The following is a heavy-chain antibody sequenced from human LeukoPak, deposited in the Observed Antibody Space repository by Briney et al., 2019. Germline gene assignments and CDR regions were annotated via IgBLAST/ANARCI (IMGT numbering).Heavy chain of an antibody. CDR3: ARASPTEGIVVVPAAINNWFDP. D-gene: IGHD2-2*01. CDR1: GGTFSSYT. J-gene: IGHJ5*02. CDR2: IIPILGIA. V-gene: IGHV1-69*02. Sequence: SVKVSCKASGGTFSSYTISWVRQAPGQGLEWMGRIIPILGIANYAQKFQGRVTITADKSTSTSYMELSSLRSEDTAVYYCARASPTEGIVVVPAAINNWFDPWGQGTLVTVSS.